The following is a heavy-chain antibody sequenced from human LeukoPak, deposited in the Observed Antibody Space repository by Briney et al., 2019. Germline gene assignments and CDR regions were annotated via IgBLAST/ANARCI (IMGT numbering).Heavy chain of an antibody. Sequence: ASVKVSCKASGYTFTSYDINWVRQATGQGLEWMRWMNPNSGNTGYAQKFQGRVTITRNTSISTAYMELSSLRSEDTAVYYCARGLHYSFYYYYMDVWGKGTTVTVSS. D-gene: IGHD3-10*01. CDR1: GYTFTSYD. J-gene: IGHJ6*03. CDR2: MNPNSGNT. V-gene: IGHV1-8*03. CDR3: ARGLHYSFYYYYMDV.